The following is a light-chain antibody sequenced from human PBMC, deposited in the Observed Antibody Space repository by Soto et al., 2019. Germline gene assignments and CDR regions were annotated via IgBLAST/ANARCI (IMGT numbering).Light chain of an antibody. J-gene: IGLJ3*02. CDR1: SSDVGGYSF. Sequence: QSVLTQPPSASGSPGQSVTISCTGTSSDVGGYSFVSWYQHHPGKAPKLMIYEVNKRPSGVPDRFSGSKSGNTASLTVSGLQADDEADYYCSSYAGSNTWVFGGGTKLTVL. CDR2: EVN. V-gene: IGLV2-8*01. CDR3: SSYAGSNTWV.